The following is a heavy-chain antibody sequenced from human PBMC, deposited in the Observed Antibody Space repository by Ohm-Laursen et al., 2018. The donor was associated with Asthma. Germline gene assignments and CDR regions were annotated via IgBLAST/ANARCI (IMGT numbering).Heavy chain of an antibody. CDR3: AGDPDPGGAVAAPWYFDY. D-gene: IGHD6-19*01. CDR2: ISAYNGNT. J-gene: IGHJ4*02. Sequence: SVKVSCKASGYTFTSYGISWVRQAPGQGLEWMGWISAYNGNTNYAQKLQGRVTMTTDTSTSTAYMELRSLRSDDTAVYYCAGDPDPGGAVAAPWYFDYWGQGTLVTVSS. V-gene: IGHV1-18*01. CDR1: GYTFTSYG.